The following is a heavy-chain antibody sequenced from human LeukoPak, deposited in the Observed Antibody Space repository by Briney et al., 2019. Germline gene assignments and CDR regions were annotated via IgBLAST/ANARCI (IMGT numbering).Heavy chain of an antibody. CDR3: ARDQYSGSLDY. D-gene: IGHD1-26*01. J-gene: IGHJ4*02. CDR2: FYSTEST. V-gene: IGHV4-4*07. Sequence: SETLSLTCTVSGGSISSYYWTWIRQPAGKGLEWIGRFYSTESTNYNPSLKSRVTMSADTSKNQFSLKLSSVTAADTAVYYCARDQYSGSLDYWGQGTLVTVSS. CDR1: GGSISSYY.